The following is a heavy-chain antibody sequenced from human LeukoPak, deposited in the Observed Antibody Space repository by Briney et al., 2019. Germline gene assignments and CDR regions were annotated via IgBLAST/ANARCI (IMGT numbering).Heavy chain of an antibody. Sequence: GGSLRLSCAASGFTFRNAWMSWVRQAPGKGLEWVGRIKSKTDGGTTDYAAPVKGRFTISRDDSKNTLYLQMNSLKTEDTAVYYCTTDWLDYYGSGSYGNFDYWGQGTLVTVSS. CDR3: TTDWLDYYGSGSYGNFDY. CDR2: IKSKTDGGTT. V-gene: IGHV3-15*01. CDR1: GFTFRNAW. J-gene: IGHJ4*02. D-gene: IGHD3-10*01.